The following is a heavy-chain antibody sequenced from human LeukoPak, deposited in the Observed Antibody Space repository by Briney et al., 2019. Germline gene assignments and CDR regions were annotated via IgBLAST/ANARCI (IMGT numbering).Heavy chain of an antibody. V-gene: IGHV1-8*01. CDR2: MNPNSGNT. Sequence: GASVKVSCKASGYTFTSYDINWVRQAAGQGLEWMGWMNPNSGNTGYAQKFQGRVTITTDESTSTAYMELSSLRSEDTAVYYCARAQTYYYDSSGYYGTYYFDYWGQGTLVTVSS. CDR3: ARAQTYYYDSSGYYGTYYFDY. D-gene: IGHD3-22*01. J-gene: IGHJ4*02. CDR1: GYTFTSYD.